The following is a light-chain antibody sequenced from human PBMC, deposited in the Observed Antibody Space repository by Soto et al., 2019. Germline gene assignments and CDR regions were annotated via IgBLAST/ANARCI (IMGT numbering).Light chain of an antibody. J-gene: IGLJ1*01. Sequence: QSVLTQPPSASGSPGQSVTISCTGTSSDVGGYNHVSWLQQHPGRAPKFLIYDVSKRPSGVPDRFSGSKSVNTAYLTVSGLQSEDEADYYCWSHAGSTNVFGGGTKLTVL. CDR2: DVS. CDR1: SSDVGGYNH. V-gene: IGLV2-8*01. CDR3: WSHAGSTNV.